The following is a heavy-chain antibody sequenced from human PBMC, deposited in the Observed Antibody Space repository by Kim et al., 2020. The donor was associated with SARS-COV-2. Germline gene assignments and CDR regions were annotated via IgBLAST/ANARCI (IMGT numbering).Heavy chain of an antibody. CDR3: ARHLKHYDILTGYYLNYSYYSSDI. V-gene: IGHV1-69*13. J-gene: IGHJ6*02. CDR1: GGTFSSYA. CDR2: IIPIFGTA. Sequence: SVKVSCKASGGTFSSYAISWVRQAPGQGLEWMGGIIPIFGTANYAQKFQGRVTITADESTSTAYMELSSLRSEDTAVYYCARHLKHYDILTGYYLNYSYYSSDIWGHGTTVTVSS. D-gene: IGHD3-9*01.